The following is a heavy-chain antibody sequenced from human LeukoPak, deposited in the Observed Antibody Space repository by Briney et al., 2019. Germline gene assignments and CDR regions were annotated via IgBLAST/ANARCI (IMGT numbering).Heavy chain of an antibody. CDR3: ARDPRGYSYGYGVDY. CDR2: IYHSGST. J-gene: IGHJ4*02. Sequence: NPSKTLSLTCTVSGYSISSGYYWGWIRQPPGKGLEWIGSIYHSGSTYYNPSLKSRVTISVDTSKNQFSLKLSSVTAADTAVYYCARDPRGYSYGYGVDYWGQGTLVTVSS. D-gene: IGHD5-18*01. V-gene: IGHV4-38-2*02. CDR1: GYSISSGYY.